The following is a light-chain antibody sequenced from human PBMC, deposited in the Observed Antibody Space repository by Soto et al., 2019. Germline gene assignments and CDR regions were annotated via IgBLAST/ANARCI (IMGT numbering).Light chain of an antibody. V-gene: IGLV2-14*01. J-gene: IGLJ2*01. CDR2: DVS. CDR1: SSDVGGYNY. Sequence: QSVLTQPASMSGSPGQSITISCTGTSSDVGGYNYVSWYQQHPGKAPKLMIYDVSNRPSGVSNRFSGSKSGNTASLTISGLQAEDEADYYCSSHTSSSTRGVFGGGTKLTVL. CDR3: SSHTSSSTRGV.